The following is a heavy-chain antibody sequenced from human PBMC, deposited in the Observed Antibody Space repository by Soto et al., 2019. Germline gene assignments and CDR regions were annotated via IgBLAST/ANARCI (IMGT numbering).Heavy chain of an antibody. V-gene: IGHV1-24*01. D-gene: IGHD3-22*01. Sequence: QVHLVQSGAEVKKPGASMKVSCEVSGYTLTEFSMHWVRQSPGKGLEWMGVFDPEDGEAIYAPKFQGRVTLTEDTVTDTAYLELSSLTSEDTAIYYCATDASHGYYTFDYWGQGSLVTVSS. J-gene: IGHJ4*02. CDR1: GYTLTEFS. CDR3: ATDASHGYYTFDY. CDR2: FDPEDGEA.